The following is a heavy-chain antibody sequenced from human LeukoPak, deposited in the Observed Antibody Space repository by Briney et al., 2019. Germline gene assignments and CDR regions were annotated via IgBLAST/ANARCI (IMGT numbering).Heavy chain of an antibody. CDR1: GGSISSYY. Sequence: SETLSLTCTVSGGSISSYYWSWIRQPPGKGLEWIGYIYYSGSTNYNPSLKSRVTISVDTSKNQFSLKLSSVTAADTAVYYCARSPRHIEAGAFDIWGQGTVVTVSS. CDR3: ARSPRHIEAGAFDI. CDR2: IYYSGST. V-gene: IGHV4-59*01. J-gene: IGHJ3*02.